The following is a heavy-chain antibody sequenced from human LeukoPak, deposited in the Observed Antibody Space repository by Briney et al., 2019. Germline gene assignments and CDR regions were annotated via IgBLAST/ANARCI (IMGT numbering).Heavy chain of an antibody. D-gene: IGHD3-10*01. CDR2: ITNTDGRT. V-gene: IGHV3-23*01. CDR3: AKSGGVSASYYDC. CDR1: GFTFSSYA. Sequence: GGSLRLSCVASGFTFSSYAMSWVRQRPGMGLERVSHITNTDGRTYYADSVKGRFTISRDNSRKTLYLQMNSLRAEDTAVYYCAKSGGVSASYYDCWGQGALVTVSS. J-gene: IGHJ4*02.